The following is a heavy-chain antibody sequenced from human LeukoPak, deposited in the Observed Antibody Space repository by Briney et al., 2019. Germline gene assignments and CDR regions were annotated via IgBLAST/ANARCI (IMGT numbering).Heavy chain of an antibody. CDR2: ISRTGHFK. V-gene: IGHV3-11*01. J-gene: IGHJ6*03. D-gene: IGHD4-17*01. CDR1: GFTFSDYY. Sequence: GGSLRLSCAATGFTFSDYYMGWIRQGPGKGLEWVSYISRTGHFKKYPDSVKGRFTISRDNGEKSISLQMTSLRADDTAVYYCARSGDTGDYPLDYFFYMDVWGKGTTVSVSS. CDR3: ARSGDTGDYPLDYFFYMDV.